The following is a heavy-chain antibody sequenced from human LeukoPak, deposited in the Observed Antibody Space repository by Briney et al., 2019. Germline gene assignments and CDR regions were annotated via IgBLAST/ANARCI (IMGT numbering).Heavy chain of an antibody. Sequence: GGSLRLSWVVAGFTLSMRWMMWVRQAPGGLREWVTNINRDGSEKNYVASVNGRFTLTRDNTENSLSLHMTSLKVEDSAIYYCATYDSWSGYNIAYWGQGTLVTVSS. J-gene: IGHJ4*02. V-gene: IGHV3-7*03. D-gene: IGHD3-3*01. CDR1: GFTLSMRW. CDR2: INRDGSEK. CDR3: ATYDSWSGYNIAY.